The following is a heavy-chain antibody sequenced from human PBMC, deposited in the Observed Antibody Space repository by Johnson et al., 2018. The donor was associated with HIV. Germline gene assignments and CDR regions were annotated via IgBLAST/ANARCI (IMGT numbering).Heavy chain of an antibody. Sequence: VLLLESGGGVVQPGKSLRLSCAASGFTFSSYAMHWVRQAPGKGLEWVAFIRYDGSNKYYADSVKGRFTISRDNSKNALYLQMNSQRAEDTAEYYCVKDRGRPGTPAGLDIWGQGTLVTVSS. CDR1: GFTFSSYA. V-gene: IGHV3-30*02. CDR3: VKDRGRPGTPAGLDI. D-gene: IGHD3-16*01. CDR2: IRYDGSNK. J-gene: IGHJ3*02.